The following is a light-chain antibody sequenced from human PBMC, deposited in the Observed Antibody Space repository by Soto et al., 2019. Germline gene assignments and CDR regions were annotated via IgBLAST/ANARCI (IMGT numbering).Light chain of an antibody. Sequence: QSALTQPASVSGSPGQSITISCTGTSSDVGGYDYVSWYQQYAGKAPKLTIYNVRNRPSGVSSRFSGSKSGNTASLTISGLQPEDEADYFWSSYTNSGTVLFGGGTKLTVL. J-gene: IGLJ2*01. V-gene: IGLV2-14*01. CDR2: NVR. CDR1: SSDVGGYDY. CDR3: SSYTNSGTVL.